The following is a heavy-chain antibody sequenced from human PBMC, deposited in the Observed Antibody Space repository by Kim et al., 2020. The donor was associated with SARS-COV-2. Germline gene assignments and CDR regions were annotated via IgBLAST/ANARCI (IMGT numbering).Heavy chain of an antibody. CDR3: ARLGMATTAYDY. D-gene: IGHD5-12*01. CDR2: IKSAGSLT. J-gene: IGHJ4*02. Sequence: GGSLRLSCEASGFSFSNYWMHWVRQAPGRGLQWVSRIKSAGSLTTDADSVKGRFSISRDNAKNTLYLHMNSLRVEDTAIYYCARLGMATTAYDYWGQGT. V-gene: IGHV3-74*01. CDR1: GFSFSNYW.